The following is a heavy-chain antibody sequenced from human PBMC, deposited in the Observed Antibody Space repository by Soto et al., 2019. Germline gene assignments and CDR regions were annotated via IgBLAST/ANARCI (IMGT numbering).Heavy chain of an antibody. CDR2: IYYRGST. V-gene: IGHV4-39*01. CDR1: GGSISSSSYY. J-gene: IGHJ3*02. CDR3: ARRGDYGDAFDS. Sequence: QLQLQESGPGLVKPSETLSLTCTVSGGSISSSSYYWGWIRQPPGKGLEWIGSIYYRGSTYYNPSLKSRVTISVDTSKNQFSLKLSSVTAADTAVYYCARRGDYGDAFDSWGQGTMVTVSS. D-gene: IGHD4-17*01.